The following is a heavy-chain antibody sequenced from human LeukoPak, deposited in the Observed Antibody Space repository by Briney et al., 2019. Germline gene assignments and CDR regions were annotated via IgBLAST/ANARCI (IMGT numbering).Heavy chain of an antibody. D-gene: IGHD3-10*01. V-gene: IGHV3-30*02. CDR3: PKDLTSDFGGGFDP. CDR2: IRFDGTNK. J-gene: IGHJ5*02. CDR1: GFTFSNYG. Sequence: GGSLRLSCAASGFTFSNYGMHWVRQAPGKGLELVALIRFDGTNKYYADSVKGRFTISRDNSKNTLYLQMNSLRTEDTAVYYCPKDLTSDFGGGFDPWGQGTLVTVSS.